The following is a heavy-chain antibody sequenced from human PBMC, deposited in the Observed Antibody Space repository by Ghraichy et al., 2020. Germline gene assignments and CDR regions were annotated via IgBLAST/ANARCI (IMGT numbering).Heavy chain of an antibody. CDR3: AVTTSGNNPPDY. CDR1: GFTFSCCG. Sequence: GGSLRLSCGASGFTFSCCGMHWVRQAPGKGLEWVALISNAGSRQFYADSVKGRFTISRDNSKNTLYLQMNSLRAEDTAVYYCAVTTSGNNPPDYWGQGTLVTVSS. V-gene: IGHV3-30*03. D-gene: IGHD4-11*01. J-gene: IGHJ4*02. CDR2: ISNAGSRQ.